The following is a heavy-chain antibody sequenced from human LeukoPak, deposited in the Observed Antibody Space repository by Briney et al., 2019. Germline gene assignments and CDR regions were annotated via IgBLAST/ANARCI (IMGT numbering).Heavy chain of an antibody. J-gene: IGHJ4*02. V-gene: IGHV3-23*01. CDR3: AKRMGLVSAPLYYFDV. CDR1: GFTFSSYA. CDR2: ISGPAGSW. D-gene: IGHD5/OR15-5a*01. Sequence: GGSLRLSXAASGFTFSSYAMSWVRQAPGKGLEWVSAISGPAGSWDYADSVKGRFTISRDNSKNTLFLQMNSLRAEDTAIYYCAKRMGLVSAPLYYFDVWGQGTLVTVPS.